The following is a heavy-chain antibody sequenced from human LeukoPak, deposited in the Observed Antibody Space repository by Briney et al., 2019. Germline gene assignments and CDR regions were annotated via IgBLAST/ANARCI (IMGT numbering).Heavy chain of an antibody. CDR3: AKDCGTQGYYYDSSGYSAIDY. CDR1: GFTFSNYA. V-gene: IGHV3-23*01. D-gene: IGHD3-22*01. CDR2: GRGGST. J-gene: IGHJ4*02. Sequence: GGSLRLSCAASGFTFSNYAMSWVRQAPGKGLEWVSSGRGGSTYYADSVKGRFTISRDNSKNTLYLQMNSLRAEDTAVYYCAKDCGTQGYYYDSSGYSAIDYWGQGTLVTVSS.